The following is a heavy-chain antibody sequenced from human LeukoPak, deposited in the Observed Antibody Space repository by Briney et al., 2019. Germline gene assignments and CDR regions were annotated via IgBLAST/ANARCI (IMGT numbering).Heavy chain of an antibody. CDR1: GGSFSGYY. CDR3: ARDQPGIALAGFLRRFDY. J-gene: IGHJ4*02. V-gene: IGHV4-34*01. Sequence: SETLSLTCAVYGGSFSGYYWSWIRQPPGKGLEWIGEINHSGSTNYNPSLKSRTTISLDTSKNQFSLKLSSVTAADTAVYYCARDQPGIALAGFLRRFDYWGQGTLVTVSS. CDR2: INHSGST. D-gene: IGHD6-19*01.